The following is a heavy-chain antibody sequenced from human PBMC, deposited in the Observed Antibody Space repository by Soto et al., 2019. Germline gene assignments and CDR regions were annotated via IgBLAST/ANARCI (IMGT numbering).Heavy chain of an antibody. CDR3: ARDVGMDYYDSSGPDDAFDI. V-gene: IGHV1-18*01. CDR2: ISTYSGNT. D-gene: IGHD3-22*01. Sequence: QVQLVQSGTEVKKPGASVKVSCKASGYTFTSYGVIWVRQAPGQGLEWMGWISTYSGNTNYAQKLQGRVTMTTDTSTSTAYMELRSLRSDDTAVYYCARDVGMDYYDSSGPDDAFDIWGQGTMVTVSS. CDR1: GYTFTSYG. J-gene: IGHJ3*02.